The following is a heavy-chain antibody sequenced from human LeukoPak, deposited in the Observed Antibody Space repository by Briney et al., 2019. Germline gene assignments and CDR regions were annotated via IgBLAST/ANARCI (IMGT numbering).Heavy chain of an antibody. D-gene: IGHD5-18*01. CDR2: IYYSGST. Sequence: SETLSLTCTVSGGSISSYYWSWIRQPPGKGLKWIGYIYYSGSTNYNPSLKSRVTISVDTSKNQFSLKVSSVTAADTAVYYCARASSGYSYGHYFDYWGQGTLVTVSS. CDR1: GGSISSYY. J-gene: IGHJ4*02. CDR3: ARASSGYSYGHYFDY. V-gene: IGHV4-59*01.